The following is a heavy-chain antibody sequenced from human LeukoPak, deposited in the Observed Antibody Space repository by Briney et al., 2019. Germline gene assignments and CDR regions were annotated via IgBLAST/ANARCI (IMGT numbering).Heavy chain of an antibody. CDR3: ARDRGDYGFFY. D-gene: IGHD4-17*01. J-gene: IGHJ4*02. CDR1: GGSISSSSYY. CDR2: IYYSGST. V-gene: IGHV4-39*07. Sequence: SETLTLTCTVSGGSISSSSYYWGWIRQPPGKGLEWIGSIYYSGSTYYNPSLKSRVTISVDTSKNQFSLKLSSVTAADTAVYYCARDRGDYGFFYWGQGTLVTVSS.